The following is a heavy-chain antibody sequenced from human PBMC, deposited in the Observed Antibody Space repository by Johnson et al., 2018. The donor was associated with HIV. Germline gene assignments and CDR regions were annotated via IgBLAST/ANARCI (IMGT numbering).Heavy chain of an antibody. CDR3: ARFPPGERDDAFDI. CDR1: GFTFSSYA. J-gene: IGHJ3*02. V-gene: IGHV3-30-3*01. Sequence: QVQLVESGGGGVQPGRSLRLSCAASGFTFSSYAMHWVRQAPGKGLEWVAVISYDGSNKYYADSVKGRFTISRDNSKNTLYMQMNSLRAEDTAVYYCARFPPGERDDAFDIWGQGTMVTVSS. CDR2: ISYDGSNK.